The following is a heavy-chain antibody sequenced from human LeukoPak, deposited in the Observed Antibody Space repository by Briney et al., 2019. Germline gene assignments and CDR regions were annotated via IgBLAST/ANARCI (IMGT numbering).Heavy chain of an antibody. Sequence: ASVKVSCKASGYTFTNFYMHWVRQAPGQGLEWMGIINPSGGTTTYAQKFQGRVTMTRDTSTNTVYMDLSSLRSEDTAVYYCARDVSAGSQFFDYWGQGTLVTVSS. CDR2: INPSGGTT. CDR1: GYTFTNFY. J-gene: IGHJ4*02. CDR3: ARDVSAGSQFFDY. V-gene: IGHV1-46*01. D-gene: IGHD6-19*01.